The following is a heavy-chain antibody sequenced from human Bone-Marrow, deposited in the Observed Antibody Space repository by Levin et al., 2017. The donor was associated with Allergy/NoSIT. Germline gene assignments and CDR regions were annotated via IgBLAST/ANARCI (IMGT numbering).Heavy chain of an antibody. CDR2: ISGSGGST. D-gene: IGHD3-22*01. CDR1: GFTFSSYA. Sequence: SCAASGFTFSSYAMSWVRQAPGKGLEWVSAISGSGGSTYYADSVKGRFTISRDNSKNTLYLQMNSLRAEDTAVYYCAKDEGPYYYDSSGSLYWGQGTLVTVSS. J-gene: IGHJ4*02. CDR3: AKDEGPYYYDSSGSLY. V-gene: IGHV3-23*01.